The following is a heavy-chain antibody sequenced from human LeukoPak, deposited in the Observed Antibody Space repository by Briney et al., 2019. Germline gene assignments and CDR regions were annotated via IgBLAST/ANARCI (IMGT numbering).Heavy chain of an antibody. J-gene: IGHJ4*02. Sequence: GGSLRLSCAASGFTFSSYAMSWVRQAPGKGLEWVAFIRYDGSNKYYADSVKGRFTISRDNSKNTLYLQMNSLRAEDTAVYYCAKDSGLEWLLGYFDYWGQGTLVTVSS. CDR1: GFTFSSYA. CDR2: IRYDGSNK. V-gene: IGHV3-30*02. D-gene: IGHD3-3*01. CDR3: AKDSGLEWLLGYFDY.